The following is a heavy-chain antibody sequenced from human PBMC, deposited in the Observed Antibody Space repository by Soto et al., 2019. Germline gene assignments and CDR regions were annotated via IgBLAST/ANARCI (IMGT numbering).Heavy chain of an antibody. CDR2: IWYDGSNK. J-gene: IGHJ1*01. V-gene: IGHV3-33*01. CDR3: ARDPIPQWLVLYFQH. Sequence: QVQLVESGGGVVQPGRSLRLSCAASGFTFSSYGMHWVRQAPGKGLEWVAVIWYDGSNKYYADSVKGRFTISRDNSKNTLYLQMNSLRAEDTAVYYCARDPIPQWLVLYFQHWGQGTLVTVSS. D-gene: IGHD6-19*01. CDR1: GFTFSSYG.